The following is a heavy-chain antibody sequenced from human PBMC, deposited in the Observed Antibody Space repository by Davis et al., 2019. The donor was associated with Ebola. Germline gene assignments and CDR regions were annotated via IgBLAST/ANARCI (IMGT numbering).Heavy chain of an antibody. Sequence: LRLSCTVSGDSVSSGAYYWTWIRQHPGKGLEWIGYIYYSGSTYYSPSLKSRLNISVDTSKNQFSLRLSSVTAADTAVYYCAREGITMVRGVNYYGMDVWGQGTTVTVSS. V-gene: IGHV4-31*03. CDR1: GDSVSSGAYY. J-gene: IGHJ6*02. D-gene: IGHD3-10*01. CDR2: IYYSGST. CDR3: AREGITMVRGVNYYGMDV.